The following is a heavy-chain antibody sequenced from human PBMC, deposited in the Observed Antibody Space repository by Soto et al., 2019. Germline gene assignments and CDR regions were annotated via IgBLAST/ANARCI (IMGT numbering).Heavy chain of an antibody. Sequence: EVQLVESGGGLVQPGGSLRLSCAASGFTVSNNYMRWVRQAPGKGLEWVSLIYSGGATYYADSVKGRFTISRDNSTNTLYLQMNRLRAEDTAVYYCARDGTYDWVGGQGILVNVSP. D-gene: IGHD1-1*01. J-gene: IGHJ4*02. CDR3: ARDGTYDWV. CDR2: IYSGGAT. CDR1: GFTVSNNY. V-gene: IGHV3-66*01.